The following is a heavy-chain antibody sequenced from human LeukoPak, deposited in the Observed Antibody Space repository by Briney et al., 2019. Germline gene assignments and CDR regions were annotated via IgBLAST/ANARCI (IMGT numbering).Heavy chain of an antibody. Sequence: SETLSLTCTVSGGSISSHHWSWIRQPPGKGLEWIGRIYTSGSTNYNPSLKSRVTMSVDTSKNQFSLKLSSVTAADTAVYYCARGRLVGATNWFDPWGQGTLVTVSS. CDR2: IYTSGST. CDR1: GGSISSHH. J-gene: IGHJ5*02. V-gene: IGHV4-4*07. CDR3: ARGRLVGATNWFDP. D-gene: IGHD1-26*01.